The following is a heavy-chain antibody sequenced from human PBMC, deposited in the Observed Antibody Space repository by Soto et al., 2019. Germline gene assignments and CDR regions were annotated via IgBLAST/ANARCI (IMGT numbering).Heavy chain of an antibody. D-gene: IGHD2-15*01. CDR2: INNSGNT. J-gene: IGHJ5*02. CDR1: GDSISSSSYY. V-gene: IGHV4-39*01. CDR3: ARHRIGSYYSPFLS. Sequence: SETLSLTCTVSGDSISSSSYYWGWIRQPPGKGLEWIGSINNSGNTYYNPSLKSRVTISVDTSKNQFSLKLSSVTAADTAVYQCARHRIGSYYSPFLSWGQGTLVTVSS.